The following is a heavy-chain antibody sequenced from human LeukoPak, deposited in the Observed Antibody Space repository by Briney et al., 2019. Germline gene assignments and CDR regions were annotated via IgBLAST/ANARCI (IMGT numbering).Heavy chain of an antibody. CDR2: INHSGST. Sequence: SETLSLTCAVYGGSFSGYYWSWIRQPPGKGLEWIGEINHSGSTNYNPSLKSRVTILVDTSKNQFSLKLSSVTAADTAVYYCARGRIAISGSYAYWGQGTLVTVSS. CDR1: GGSFSGYY. D-gene: IGHD1-26*01. CDR3: ARGRIAISGSYAY. J-gene: IGHJ4*02. V-gene: IGHV4-34*01.